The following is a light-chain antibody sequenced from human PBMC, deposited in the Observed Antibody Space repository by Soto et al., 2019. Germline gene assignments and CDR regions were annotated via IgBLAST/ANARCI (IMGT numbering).Light chain of an antibody. V-gene: IGKV1-6*01. CDR2: AAS. CDR1: QGIRND. Sequence: AIQMTQSPSSLSASVGDRVTITCRASQGIRNDLGWYQQKAGKAPKLLIYAASSLQSGVPSRFSGSGAGTDFTLTISSLQPEDSATYYCLQDYTFPLTFGQGTKVEIK. CDR3: LQDYTFPLT. J-gene: IGKJ1*01.